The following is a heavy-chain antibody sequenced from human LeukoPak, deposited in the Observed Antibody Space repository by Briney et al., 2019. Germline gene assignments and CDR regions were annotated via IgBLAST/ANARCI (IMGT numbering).Heavy chain of an antibody. Sequence: SETLSLTCTVSGVSISSYYWSWIRQPPGKGLEWIGYIYYSGSTNYNPSLKSRVTISVDTSKNQFSLKLSSVTAADTAVYYCARGVSGSYSYYFDYWGQGTLVTVSS. V-gene: IGHV4-59*01. CDR1: GVSISSYY. J-gene: IGHJ4*02. CDR2: IYYSGST. CDR3: ARGVSGSYSYYFDY. D-gene: IGHD1-26*01.